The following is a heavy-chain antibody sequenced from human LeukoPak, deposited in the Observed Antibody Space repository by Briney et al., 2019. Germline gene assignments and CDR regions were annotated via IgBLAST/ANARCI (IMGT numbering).Heavy chain of an antibody. CDR2: INHSGST. J-gene: IGHJ3*02. CDR1: GGSISSSNW. V-gene: IGHV4-4*02. CDR3: ARATPAYYDFWSGYFDAFDI. D-gene: IGHD3-3*01. Sequence: SETLSLTCAVSGGSISSSNWWSWVRQPPGKGLEWIGEINHSGSTNYNPSLKSRVTISVDTSKNQFSLKQSSVTAADTAVYYCARATPAYYDFWSGYFDAFDIWGQGTMVTVSS.